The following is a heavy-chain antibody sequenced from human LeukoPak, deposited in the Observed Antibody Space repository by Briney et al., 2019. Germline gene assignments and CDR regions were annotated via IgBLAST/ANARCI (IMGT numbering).Heavy chain of an antibody. CDR3: ARVSEDTAMAPYFDY. Sequence: SETLSLTCTVSGGSISSYYWSWIRQPPGKGLEWIGYIYYSGSTNYNPSLKSRVTISVDTSKNQFSLKLSSVTAADTAVYYCARVSEDTAMAPYFDYWGQGTLVTVSS. V-gene: IGHV4-59*01. CDR1: GGSISSYY. CDR2: IYYSGST. J-gene: IGHJ4*02. D-gene: IGHD5-18*01.